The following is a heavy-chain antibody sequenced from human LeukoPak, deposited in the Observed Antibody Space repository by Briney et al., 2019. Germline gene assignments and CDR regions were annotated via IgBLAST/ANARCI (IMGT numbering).Heavy chain of an antibody. D-gene: IGHD3-22*01. Sequence: PSETLSLTCTVSGGSISSGGYYWSWIRQHPGKGLEWIGYIYYSGSTYYNPSLKSRVTISVDTSKNQFSLKLSSVTAADTAVYYCARANCYDSSGPPSGLDYWGQGTLVTVSS. CDR1: GGSISSGGYY. V-gene: IGHV4-31*03. J-gene: IGHJ4*02. CDR2: IYYSGST. CDR3: ARANCYDSSGPPSGLDY.